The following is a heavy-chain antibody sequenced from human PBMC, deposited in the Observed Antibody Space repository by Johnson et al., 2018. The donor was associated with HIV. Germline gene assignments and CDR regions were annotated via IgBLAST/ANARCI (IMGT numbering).Heavy chain of an antibody. CDR2: INWNGGST. J-gene: IGHJ3*02. V-gene: IGHV3-20*04. Sequence: MLLVESGGGVVQPGRSLRLSCAASGFTFDDYGMSWVRQGPGKGLEWVSDINWNGGSTDYADSVKGRFTISRDNAKNSLYLQMNSLRAEDTALYYCARDVAGIYDAFDIWGQGTMVTVSS. D-gene: IGHD1-1*01. CDR1: GFTFDDYG. CDR3: ARDVAGIYDAFDI.